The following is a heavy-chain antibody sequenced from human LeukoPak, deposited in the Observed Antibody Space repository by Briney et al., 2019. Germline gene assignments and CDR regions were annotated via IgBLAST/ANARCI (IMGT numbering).Heavy chain of an antibody. CDR3: ARDASGSSTGLIDS. D-gene: IGHD1-26*01. Sequence: GGSLRLSCVASGFTLRSYSMHWVRQAPGKGLEWVSYISTSSYYIYYADSVKGRFTISKDDAKNSLYLQMNSLRAEDTALYYCARDASGSSTGLIDSWGQGTLVTVSS. CDR1: GFTLRSYS. CDR2: ISTSSYYI. V-gene: IGHV3-21*01. J-gene: IGHJ4*02.